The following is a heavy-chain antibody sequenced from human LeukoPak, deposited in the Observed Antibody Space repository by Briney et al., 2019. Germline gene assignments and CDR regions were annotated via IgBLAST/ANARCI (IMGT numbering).Heavy chain of an antibody. CDR2: ITRSGSTI. J-gene: IGHJ3*02. CDR1: GFTFSDYY. CDR3: AKDPLVPAAMTDDDAFDI. D-gene: IGHD2-2*01. V-gene: IGHV3-11*01. Sequence: GGSLRLSCAASGFTFSDYYMSWIRQAPGKGLEWVSYITRSGSTIWYADSVKGRFTISRDNSKNTLYLQMNSLRAEDTAVYYCAKDPLVPAAMTDDDAFDIWGQGTMVTVSS.